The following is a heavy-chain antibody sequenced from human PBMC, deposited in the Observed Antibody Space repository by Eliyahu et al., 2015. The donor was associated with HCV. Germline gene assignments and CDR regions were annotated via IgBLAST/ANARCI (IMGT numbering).Heavy chain of an antibody. D-gene: IGHD4-17*01. CDR1: GGSISSSSYY. CDR2: IYYSGST. J-gene: IGHJ1*01. CDR3: ASRGLRVRGFQH. Sequence: QLQLQESGPGLVKPSETLSLTCTVSGGSISSSSYYWGWIRQPPGKGLEWIGSIYYSGSTSYNPFLKSRVTISVDTSKNQFSLKLSSVTAADTAVYYCASRGLRVRGFQHWGQGTLVTVSS. V-gene: IGHV4-39*01.